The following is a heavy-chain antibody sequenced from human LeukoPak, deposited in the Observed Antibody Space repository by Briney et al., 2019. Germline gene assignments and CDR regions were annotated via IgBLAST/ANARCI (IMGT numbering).Heavy chain of an antibody. CDR3: TRDRTVTFAYYYYMDV. CDR1: GFTFGDYA. CDR2: IRSKAYGGTT. V-gene: IGHV3-49*04. D-gene: IGHD4-11*01. Sequence: GGSLSLSCTASGFTFGDYAMSWVRQAPGKGLEWVGFIRSKAYGGTTEYAASVKGRFTISRDDSKSIAYLQMNSLKTEDTAVYYCTRDRTVTFAYYYYMDVWGKGTTVTVSS. J-gene: IGHJ6*03.